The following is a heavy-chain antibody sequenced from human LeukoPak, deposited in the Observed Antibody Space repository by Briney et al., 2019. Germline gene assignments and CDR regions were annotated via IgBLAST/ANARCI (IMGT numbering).Heavy chain of an antibody. CDR3: ARDWMGSGDP. CDR2: INPSGGST. Sequence: ASVKVSCKASGYTFTSYYMHWGRQAPGQGLGWMGVINPSGGSTSYAQKFQGRVTMTSDTSTRTVYMELSSLRSEDTAVYYCARDWMGSGDPWGQGTLVTVSS. D-gene: IGHD3-10*01. CDR1: GYTFTSYY. J-gene: IGHJ5*02. V-gene: IGHV1-46*01.